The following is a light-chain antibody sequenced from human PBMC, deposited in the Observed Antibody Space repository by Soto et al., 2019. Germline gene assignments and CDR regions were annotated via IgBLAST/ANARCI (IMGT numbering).Light chain of an antibody. CDR1: QDVSGSY. V-gene: IGKV3-20*01. J-gene: IGKJ1*01. CDR2: ATS. CDR3: QHYSSSPWT. Sequence: EIVLTQSPGTLSLSPGERATLSCRASQDVSGSYLAWYQQKPGQTPRLLIYATSRRATGIPDRFSGSWSGTDFTLTISRVEPEDFAVYYCQHYSSSPWTFGQGTTVGI.